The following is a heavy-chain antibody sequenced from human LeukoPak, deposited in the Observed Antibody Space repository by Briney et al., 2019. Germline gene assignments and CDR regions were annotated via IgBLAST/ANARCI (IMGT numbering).Heavy chain of an antibody. CDR3: ARGLGSSWDMGYYYYMDV. J-gene: IGHJ6*03. CDR1: GGSISTYY. V-gene: IGHV4-59*01. CDR2: IYYSGST. Sequence: SETLSLTCTVSGGSISTYYWSWIRQPPGKGLEWIGYIYYSGSTNYNPSLKSRVTISVDTSKNQFSLKLSSVTAADTAVYYCARGLGSSWDMGYYYYMDVWGKGTTVTVSS. D-gene: IGHD6-13*01.